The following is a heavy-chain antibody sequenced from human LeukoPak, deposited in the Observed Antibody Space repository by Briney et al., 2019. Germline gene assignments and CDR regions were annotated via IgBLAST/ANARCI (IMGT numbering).Heavy chain of an antibody. CDR2: IYYSGST. J-gene: IGHJ3*02. CDR3: ARANMAWDAFDI. D-gene: IGHD2/OR15-2a*01. CDR1: GGSISSNSYY. Sequence: SETLSLTCTVSGGSISSNSYYWGWIRQPPGKGLEWIGSIYYSGSTYYNPSLKSRVTISVDTSKNQFSLKLSSVTAADTAVYYCARANMAWDAFDIWGQGTMVTVSS. V-gene: IGHV4-39*01.